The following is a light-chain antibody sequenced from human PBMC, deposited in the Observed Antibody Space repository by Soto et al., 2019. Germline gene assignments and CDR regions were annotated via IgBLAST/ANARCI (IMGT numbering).Light chain of an antibody. Sequence: EIVLTQSPGTLSLSPGERATLSCRASQSVSGRYLAWYQQKPGQAPRLLIYGASSRATGIPDRFSGSGSGTDFTLSVNSLEPEDFAVYYCQQYGSSPQTFGQGTKVEI. CDR1: QSVSGRY. CDR2: GAS. V-gene: IGKV3-20*01. CDR3: QQYGSSPQT. J-gene: IGKJ1*01.